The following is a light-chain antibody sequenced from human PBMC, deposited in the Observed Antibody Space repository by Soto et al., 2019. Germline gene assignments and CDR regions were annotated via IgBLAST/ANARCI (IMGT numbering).Light chain of an antibody. J-gene: IGKJ1*01. CDR2: GAS. CDR1: QSVSSSY. Sequence: EIVLTQSPGTLSLSPGERATLSCRASQSVSSSYLAWYQQKPGQAPRLLIYGASSRATGIPDRFSGSGSGTDFTLTIRRLEPEDFAVCYCHQYGSAAWTFGQGTKVEIK. CDR3: HQYGSAAWT. V-gene: IGKV3-20*01.